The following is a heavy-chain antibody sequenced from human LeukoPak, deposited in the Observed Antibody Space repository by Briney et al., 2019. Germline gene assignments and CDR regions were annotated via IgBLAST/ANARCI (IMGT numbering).Heavy chain of an antibody. CDR1: GFSVISSDYY. Sequence: SQTLSLTCTVSGFSVISSDYYWRWIRQAPGKGLEWIGYNYYSESTYYNPSLKSRVIISVDTSKNQFSLKLSSVTAADTAVYYCARDPGAILVYYYYYGMDVWGKGTTVTVSS. CDR2: NYYSEST. J-gene: IGHJ6*04. D-gene: IGHD3-9*01. V-gene: IGHV4-30-4*01. CDR3: ARDPGAILVYYYYYGMDV.